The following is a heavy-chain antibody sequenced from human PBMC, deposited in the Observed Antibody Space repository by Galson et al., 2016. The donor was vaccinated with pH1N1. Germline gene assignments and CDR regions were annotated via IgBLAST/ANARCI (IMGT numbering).Heavy chain of an antibody. Sequence: LRLSCAASGFTFSSYAMSWVRQAPGKGLEWVSDISDSGDTTYYADSVKGRFSISRDSSKNTLYLQMNSLRGEDTAVYYCAKREKKGGTTSCYPYWGQGTLVTVSS. CDR2: ISDSGDTT. CDR3: AKREKKGGTTSCYPY. CDR1: GFTFSSYA. D-gene: IGHD2-2*01. J-gene: IGHJ4*02. V-gene: IGHV3-23*01.